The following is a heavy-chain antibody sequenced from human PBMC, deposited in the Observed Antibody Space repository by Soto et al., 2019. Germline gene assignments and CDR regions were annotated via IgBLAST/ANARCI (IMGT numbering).Heavy chain of an antibody. Sequence: QVQLQESGPGLVKPSQTLSLTCTVSGGSISSGGYYWSWIRQHPGKGLEWIGYIYYSGSTYYNPSLKSRVTISVDTYKNQSSLKLSSVTAADTAVYYCARGRTSSPTPGDYWGQGTLVTVSS. J-gene: IGHJ4*02. CDR1: GGSISSGGYY. CDR3: ARGRTSSPTPGDY. CDR2: IYYSGST. V-gene: IGHV4-31*03. D-gene: IGHD2-2*01.